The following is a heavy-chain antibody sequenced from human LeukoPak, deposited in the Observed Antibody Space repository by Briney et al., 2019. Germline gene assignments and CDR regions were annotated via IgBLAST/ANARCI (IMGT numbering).Heavy chain of an antibody. CDR1: GYTFTSYY. CDR3: ARSNNYYESSGYYVKTRRDFDY. Sequence: ASVRVSCKASGYTFTSYYMHWVRQAPGQGLEWMGIINPSGGSTNYAQKFQGRVTMTRATSTSTVYMELSSLRSEDTAVYYCARSNNYYESSGYYVKTRRDFDYWGQGTLVTVSS. V-gene: IGHV1-46*01. J-gene: IGHJ4*02. D-gene: IGHD3-22*01. CDR2: INPSGGST.